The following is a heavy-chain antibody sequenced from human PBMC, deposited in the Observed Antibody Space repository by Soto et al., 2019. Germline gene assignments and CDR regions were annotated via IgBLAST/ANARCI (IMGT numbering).Heavy chain of an antibody. CDR1: GVTFSSYK. CDR3: AKEMFAGSERGGMDY. V-gene: IGHV3-30-3*01. J-gene: IGHJ4*02. Sequence: GSLRLCCTASGVTFSSYKIHWVRQAPGKGLEWVALISYDGSNKYYADSVKGRFTISRDNSKNTLYLQTNSLRAEDTAVYYCAKEMFAGSERGGMDYWGQGTLVTVSS. CDR2: ISYDGSNK. D-gene: IGHD3-10*01.